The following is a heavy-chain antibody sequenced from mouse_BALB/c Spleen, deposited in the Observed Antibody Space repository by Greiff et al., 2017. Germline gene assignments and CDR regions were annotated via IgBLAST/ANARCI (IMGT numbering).Heavy chain of an antibody. V-gene: IGHV1-87*01. J-gene: IGHJ3*01. CDR2: IYPGDGDT. Sequence: VQLQQSGAELARPGASVKLSCKASGYTFTSYWMQWVKQRPGQGLEWIGAIYPGDGDTRYTQKFKGKATLTADKSSSTAYMQLSSLASEDSAVYYCARKRAYDYDAFAYWGQGTLVTVSA. CDR3: ARKRAYDYDAFAY. CDR1: GYTFTSYW. D-gene: IGHD2-4*01.